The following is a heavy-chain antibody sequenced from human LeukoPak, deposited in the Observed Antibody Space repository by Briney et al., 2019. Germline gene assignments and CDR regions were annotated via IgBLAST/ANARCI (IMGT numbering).Heavy chain of an antibody. V-gene: IGHV5-51*01. J-gene: IGHJ2*01. CDR1: GYNFASYW. CDR2: FYPGDSDT. D-gene: IGHD3-3*01. Sequence: GESLKISCKGSGYNFASYWIGRVRQMPGKGLEWVGIFYPGDSDTRYSPSFQGQVTMSADKSISTAYLQWSSLKASDTAMYYCARQKAYDRYFDLWGRGTLVTVSS. CDR3: ARQKAYDRYFDL.